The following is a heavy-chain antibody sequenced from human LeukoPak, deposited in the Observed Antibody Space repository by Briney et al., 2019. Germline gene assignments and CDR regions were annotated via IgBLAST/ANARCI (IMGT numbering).Heavy chain of an antibody. V-gene: IGHV4-34*01. D-gene: IGHD6-13*01. CDR2: INHSGST. Sequence: PSETLSLTCAVYGGSFSGYYWSWIRHPPAKGLEWIGEINHSGSTNYNPSLKSRVTISVDTSKNQFSLKLSSVTAADTAVYYCASQTAWIAAAGQRGVRHWFDPWGQGTLVTVSS. J-gene: IGHJ5*02. CDR3: ASQTAWIAAAGQRGVRHWFDP. CDR1: GGSFSGYY.